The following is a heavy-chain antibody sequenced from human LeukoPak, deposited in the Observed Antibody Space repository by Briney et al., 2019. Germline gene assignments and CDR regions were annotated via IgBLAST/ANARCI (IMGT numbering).Heavy chain of an antibody. CDR3: ARGVRELRYFDWLFN. CDR1: GGTFSSYA. V-gene: IGHV1-69*13. Sequence: SVKVSCKASGGTFSSYAISWVRQAPGQGLEWMGGIIPIFGTANYAQKFQGRVTITADESTSTAYMELSSLRSEDTAVYYSARGVRELRYFDWLFNWGQGTLVTASS. J-gene: IGHJ4*02. D-gene: IGHD3-9*01. CDR2: IIPIFGTA.